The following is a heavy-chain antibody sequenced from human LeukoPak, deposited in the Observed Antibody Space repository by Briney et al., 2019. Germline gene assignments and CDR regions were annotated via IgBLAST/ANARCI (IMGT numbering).Heavy chain of an antibody. CDR2: ISGSGGST. J-gene: IGHJ3*02. CDR3: AKDTYYYDSSGYYGDAFDI. CDR1: GFTFSSYA. Sequence: GGSLILSCAASGFTFSSYAMSWVRQAPGKGLEWVSAISGSGGSTYYADSVKGRFTVSRDNSKNTLYLQMNSLRAEDTAVYYCAKDTYYYDSSGYYGDAFDIWGQGTMVTVSS. V-gene: IGHV3-23*01. D-gene: IGHD3-22*01.